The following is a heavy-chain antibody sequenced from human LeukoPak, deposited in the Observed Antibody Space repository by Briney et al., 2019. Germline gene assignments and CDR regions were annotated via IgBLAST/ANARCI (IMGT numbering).Heavy chain of an antibody. Sequence: GGSLRLSCAASGFTFSSYGMSWVRQAPGKGLEWVSAISGNGGSTYYADSVRGRFTISRDNSKNTLYLQMNSLRAEDTALYYCARAARNWFDPWGQGTLVTVSS. CDR2: ISGNGGST. CDR3: ARAARNWFDP. D-gene: IGHD6-13*01. J-gene: IGHJ5*02. V-gene: IGHV3-23*01. CDR1: GFTFSSYG.